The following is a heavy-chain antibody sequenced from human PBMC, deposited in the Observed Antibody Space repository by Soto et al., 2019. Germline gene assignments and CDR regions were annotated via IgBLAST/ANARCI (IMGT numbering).Heavy chain of an antibody. V-gene: IGHV4-39*01. J-gene: IGHJ6*02. CDR2: IDDSGST. D-gene: IGHD1-1*01. CDR1: SGTISSRSHY. Sequence: PSETLSLTCTVSSGTISSRSHYWAWIRQPPGKGLEWIGVIDDSGSTHYSESLKSRVTISVDTSKNQFSLKVSSVTATDTAVYYCARQGRNTRIVLINHYATDFWGQGTAVTVTS. CDR3: ARQGRNTRIVLINHYATDF.